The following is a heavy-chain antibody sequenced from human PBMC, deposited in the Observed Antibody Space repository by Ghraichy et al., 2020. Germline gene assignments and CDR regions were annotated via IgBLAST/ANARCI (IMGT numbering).Heavy chain of an antibody. J-gene: IGHJ6*03. Sequence: GGSLRLSCAASGFTFSNYYMSWIRQAPGKGLEWVSYISSSSSYTNYADSVKGRFTISRDNAKNSLYLQMNSLRAEDTAVYYCARGGTPQYNYYYMDVWGKGTTVTVSS. V-gene: IGHV3-11*05. CDR3: ARGGTPQYNYYYMDV. CDR1: GFTFSNYY. CDR2: ISSSSSYT. D-gene: IGHD6-6*01.